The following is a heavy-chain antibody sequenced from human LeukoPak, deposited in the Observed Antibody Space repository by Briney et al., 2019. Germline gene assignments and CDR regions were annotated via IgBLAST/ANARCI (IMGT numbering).Heavy chain of an antibody. CDR2: ISRSSSYI. CDR1: GFTFSSYS. V-gene: IGHV3-21*01. D-gene: IGHD3-3*01. J-gene: IGHJ4*02. CDR3: AREGDFWSGYYFDY. Sequence: GGSLRLSCAASGFTFSSYSMNWVRQAPGKGLEWVSSISRSSSYIYYADSVKGRFTISRDNAKNSLYLQMNSLRAEDTAVYYCAREGDFWSGYYFDYWGQGTLVTVSS.